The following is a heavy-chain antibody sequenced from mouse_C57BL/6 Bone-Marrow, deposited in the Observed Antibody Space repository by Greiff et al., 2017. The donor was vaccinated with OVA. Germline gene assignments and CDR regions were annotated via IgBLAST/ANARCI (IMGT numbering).Heavy chain of an antibody. D-gene: IGHD2-5*01. CDR3: ARGSNYSFAY. CDR1: GYTFTSYW. V-gene: IGHV1-50*01. CDR2: IDPSDSYT. J-gene: IGHJ3*01. Sequence: VQLKQPGAELVKPGASVKLSCKASGYTFTSYWMQWVKQRPGQGLEWIGEIDPSDSYTNYNQKFKGKATLTVDTSSSTAYMQLSSLTSEDSAVYYCARGSNYSFAYWGQGTLVTVSA.